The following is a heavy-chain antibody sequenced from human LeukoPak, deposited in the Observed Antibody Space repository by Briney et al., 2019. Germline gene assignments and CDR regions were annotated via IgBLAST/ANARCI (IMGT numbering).Heavy chain of an antibody. J-gene: IGHJ4*02. CDR1: GYTFTSYD. CDR3: ARVGRAGGVRSYPSIAAARHFDY. D-gene: IGHD6-13*01. CDR2: MNPNSGNT. V-gene: IGHV1-8*01. Sequence: ASVKVSCKASGYTFTSYDINWVRPGTGQGLEWMGWMNPNSGNTSYAQKFQGRVTMTRNTSISTAYMELSSLRSEDTAVYYCARVGRAGGVRSYPSIAAARHFDYWGQGTLVTVSS.